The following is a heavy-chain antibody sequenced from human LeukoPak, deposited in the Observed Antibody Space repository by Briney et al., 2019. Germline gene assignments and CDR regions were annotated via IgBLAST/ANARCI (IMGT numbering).Heavy chain of an antibody. CDR3: ARWDRFHGV. V-gene: IGHV3-21*01. Sequence: GGSLRLSCAASGFTFSSYSMNWVRQAPGKGLGWVSSISSSSSYIYYADLVKGRFTISRDNAKNSLYLQMNSLRAEDTAVYYCARWDRFHGVWGQGTLVTVSS. J-gene: IGHJ4*02. D-gene: IGHD1-14*01. CDR1: GFTFSSYS. CDR2: ISSSSSYI.